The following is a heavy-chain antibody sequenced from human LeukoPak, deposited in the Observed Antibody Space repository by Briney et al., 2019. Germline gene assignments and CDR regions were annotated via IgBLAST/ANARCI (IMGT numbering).Heavy chain of an antibody. CDR1: GLTVSRKF. D-gene: IGHD6-19*01. CDR2: IYDDGST. J-gene: IGHJ4*02. CDR3: AREATPSGWYVHPGVDY. Sequence: GESLRLSCVVSGLTVSRKFMNWVRQAPGKGLEWVSGIYDDGSTFYADSVKGRFTISRDNSKNTLYLQMNSLRAEDTAVYYCAREATPSGWYVHPGVDYWGQGTLVTVSS. V-gene: IGHV3-66*02.